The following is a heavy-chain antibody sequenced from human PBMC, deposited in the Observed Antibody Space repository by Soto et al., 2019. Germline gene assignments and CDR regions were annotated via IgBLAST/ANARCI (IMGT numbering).Heavy chain of an antibody. CDR1: GFTFSRYA. V-gene: IGHV3-23*01. J-gene: IGHJ6*02. D-gene: IGHD3-10*01. Sequence: VQLLESGGGLVQPGGSLRISCAASGFTFSRYAMSWVRQAPGKGLEWVSAISSTGGSTYYGDSLKGRFTISRDNSKNXLXXQMHSLRAEDTALYYCAKDLKGSGSLPSYYYGMDVWGQGTTVTVSS. CDR2: ISSTGGST. CDR3: AKDLKGSGSLPSYYYGMDV.